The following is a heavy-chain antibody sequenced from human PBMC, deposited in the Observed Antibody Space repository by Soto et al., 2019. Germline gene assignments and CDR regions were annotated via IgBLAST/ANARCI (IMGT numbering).Heavy chain of an antibody. J-gene: IGHJ4*02. V-gene: IGHV4-31*03. CDR2: IYYSGST. CDR3: ARGAYDRSGYYSQMNLGLDY. CDR1: GGSISSGGYY. Sequence: QVQLQESGPGLVKPSQTLSLTCTVSGGSISSGGYYWSWIRQHPGKGLEWIGYIYYSGSTYYNPSLKSRVTTSVDTSKNQFSLKLSSVTAADTAVYYCARGAYDRSGYYSQMNLGLDYWGQGTLVTVAS. D-gene: IGHD3-22*01.